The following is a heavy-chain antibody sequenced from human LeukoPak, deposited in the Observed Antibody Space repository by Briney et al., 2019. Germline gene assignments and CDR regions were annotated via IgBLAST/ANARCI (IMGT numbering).Heavy chain of an antibody. Sequence: ASVKVSCKPPGYDFTKYAVQWVRQAPGQRLEWMGWINAGNGNTKYSQEFQGRVTITRDTSASTAYMELSSLRSEDMAVYYCARDYGDYLDYWGQGTLVTVSS. CDR1: GYDFTKYA. J-gene: IGHJ4*02. CDR2: INAGNGNT. D-gene: IGHD4-17*01. CDR3: ARDYGDYLDY. V-gene: IGHV1-3*03.